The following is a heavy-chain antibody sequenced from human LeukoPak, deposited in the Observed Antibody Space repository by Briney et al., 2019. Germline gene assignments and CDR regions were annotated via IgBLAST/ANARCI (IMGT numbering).Heavy chain of an antibody. CDR3: AKRVSAGLPPSLDF. Sequence: GGSLRLSCAASGFTFSSYGMHWVRQASGKGLEWVAVIWYDGSNKYSADSVKGRFTISRDNSKNTLFLQMNSLRAEDTAAYYCAKRVSAGLPPSLDFWGQGTLVTVSS. CDR2: IWYDGSNK. J-gene: IGHJ4*02. D-gene: IGHD6-19*01. V-gene: IGHV3-33*06. CDR1: GFTFSSYG.